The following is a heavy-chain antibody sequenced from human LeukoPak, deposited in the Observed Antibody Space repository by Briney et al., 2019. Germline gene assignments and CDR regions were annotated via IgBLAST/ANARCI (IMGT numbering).Heavy chain of an antibody. J-gene: IGHJ1*01. V-gene: IGHV3-21*01. CDR2: ISITISYI. CDR1: GFTFSSYS. Sequence: PGGSLRLSRAPSGFTFSSYSMNCVPQAPGKGLEWVSSISITISYITYADSAKGRFTFSRDNAKNSPSLQMNILRVQARAGYYFSRGAGSYSSGWDHWGQGTVVSV. CDR3: SRGAGSYSSGWDH. D-gene: IGHD6-19*01.